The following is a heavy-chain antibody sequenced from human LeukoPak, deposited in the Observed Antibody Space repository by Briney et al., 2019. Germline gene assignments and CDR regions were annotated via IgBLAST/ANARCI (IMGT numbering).Heavy chain of an antibody. D-gene: IGHD6-13*01. V-gene: IGHV3-30*03. CDR3: ARTSSWYIDSFDI. Sequence: GGSLRLSCAASGFTFSSYGMHWVRQAPGKGLEWVAVISYDGSNKYYADSVKGRFTISRDNSKNTLYLQMNSLRAEDTAVYYCARTSSWYIDSFDIWGQGTMVSVSS. J-gene: IGHJ3*02. CDR2: ISYDGSNK. CDR1: GFTFSSYG.